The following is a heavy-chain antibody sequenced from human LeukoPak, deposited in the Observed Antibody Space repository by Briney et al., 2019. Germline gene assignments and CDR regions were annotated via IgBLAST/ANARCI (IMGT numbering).Heavy chain of an antibody. CDR1: GFTFSSYW. Sequence: GGSLRLSCAASGFTFSSYWTNWARQAPGKGLEWVASIYHNGNVNYYVDSVKGRFTISRDNAKNSLYLQMSNLRAEDTAVYFCARGGGLDVWGQGATVTVSS. V-gene: IGHV3-7*03. J-gene: IGHJ6*02. D-gene: IGHD3-16*01. CDR3: ARGGGLDV. CDR2: IYHNGNVN.